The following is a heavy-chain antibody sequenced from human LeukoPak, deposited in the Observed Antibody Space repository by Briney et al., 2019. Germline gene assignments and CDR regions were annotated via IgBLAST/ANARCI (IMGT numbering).Heavy chain of an antibody. V-gene: IGHV1-2*02. J-gene: IGHJ4*02. Sequence: ASVTVSFKSSVYTFTFYFMHWVRQAPGQGLEWMGWINPNSGGTNYAQKFQGRVTMTRDTSISTAYMELSRLRSDDTAVYYCARELNYDSSGYYFDYWGQGTLVTVSS. CDR1: VYTFTFYF. D-gene: IGHD3-22*01. CDR3: ARELNYDSSGYYFDY. CDR2: INPNSGGT.